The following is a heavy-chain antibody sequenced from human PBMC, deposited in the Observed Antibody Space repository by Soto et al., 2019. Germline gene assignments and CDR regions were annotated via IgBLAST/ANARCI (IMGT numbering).Heavy chain of an antibody. CDR2: IWYDGSNK. CDR1: GSIFSGYG. CDR3: ARDGIGGTVFRGFCDY. V-gene: IGHV3-33*01. Sequence: QKYLVESGGGVVQPGGSLRLSCVASGSIFSGYGMHWVGQAPGKGLEWVAVIWYDGSNKYYADSVKGRLTISRDNSKNMLYLQMDSLRDEDTGVYYCARDGIGGTVFRGFCDYWGQGTLVTVSS. J-gene: IGHJ4*02. D-gene: IGHD1-7*01.